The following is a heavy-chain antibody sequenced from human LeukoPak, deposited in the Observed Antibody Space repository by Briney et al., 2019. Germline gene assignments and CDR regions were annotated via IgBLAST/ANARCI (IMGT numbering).Heavy chain of an antibody. CDR1: GFTFSNYA. J-gene: IGHJ4*02. CDR2: ISYDGSNK. CDR3: ARPRGVGGTGIFGY. V-gene: IGHV3-30*04. Sequence: GGSLRLSCAASGFTFSNYAMSWVRQAPGKGLEWVAVISYDGSNKYYADSVKGRFTISRDNSKNTLYLQMNSLRAEDTAVYYCARPRGVGGTGIFGYWGQGTLVTVSS. D-gene: IGHD2-15*01.